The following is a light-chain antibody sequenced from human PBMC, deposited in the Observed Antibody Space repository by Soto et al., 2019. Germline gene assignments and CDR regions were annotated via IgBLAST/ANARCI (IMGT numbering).Light chain of an antibody. CDR3: TSYTNSSTYV. CDR2: EVR. V-gene: IGLV2-14*01. Sequence: QSVLTQPASVSGSPGESITISCTGTSSDVGAYKYVSWYQQHPGKAPKLIIYEVRYRPSGISKRFSGSKSGNTAPLTISGLQAEDEADYYCTSYTNSSTYVFGTGTKVTVL. CDR1: SSDVGAYKY. J-gene: IGLJ1*01.